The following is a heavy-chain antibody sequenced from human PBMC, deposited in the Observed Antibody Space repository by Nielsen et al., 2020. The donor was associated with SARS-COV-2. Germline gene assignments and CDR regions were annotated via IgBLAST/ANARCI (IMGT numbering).Heavy chain of an antibody. J-gene: IGHJ5*02. CDR2: INPTSGDP. V-gene: IGHV1-2*06. CDR3: ARDRGSSWSNHFDP. CDR1: GYTFAGYY. Sequence: ASVKVSCKASGYTFAGYYLHWVRRVPGQGLEWMGRINPTSGDPHYAQKFQGRVTMSRDTSISTAYMEMDRLTFDDTAVYYCARDRGSSWSNHFDPWGQGTQVTVSS. D-gene: IGHD6-13*01.